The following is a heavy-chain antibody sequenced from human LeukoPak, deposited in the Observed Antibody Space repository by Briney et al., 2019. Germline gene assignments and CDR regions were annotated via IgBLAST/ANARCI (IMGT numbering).Heavy chain of an antibody. CDR3: ARSGGYCTNGVCYTPYYFDY. V-gene: IGHV1-2*02. CDR1: GYTFTGYY. J-gene: IGHJ4*02. D-gene: IGHD2-8*01. CDR2: INPNSGGT. Sequence: ASVKVSCKASGYTFTGYYMHWVRQAPGQGLEWMGWINPNSGGTNYAQKFQGRVTMTRDTSISTAYMELSRLRSGDTAVYYCARSGGYCTNGVCYTPYYFDYWGQGTLVTVSS.